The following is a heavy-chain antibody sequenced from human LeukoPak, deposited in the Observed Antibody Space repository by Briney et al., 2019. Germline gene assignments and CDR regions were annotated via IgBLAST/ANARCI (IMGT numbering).Heavy chain of an antibody. CDR1: GFTFSSYS. V-gene: IGHV3-48*01. J-gene: IGHJ4*02. CDR2: ISSSSSTI. CDR3: ARGSMVSIGSDY. D-gene: IGHD2-15*01. Sequence: GGSLRLSCAASGFTFSSYSMNWVRQAPGKGLEWVSCISSSSSTIYYEDSVKGRFTISRDNAKNSLYLQMNSLRAEDTAVYYCARGSMVSIGSDYWGQGTLVTVSS.